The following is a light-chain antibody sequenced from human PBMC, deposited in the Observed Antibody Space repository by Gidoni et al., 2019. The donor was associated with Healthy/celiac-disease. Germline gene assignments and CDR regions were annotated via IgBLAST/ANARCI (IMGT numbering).Light chain of an antibody. CDR1: QLGSSN. V-gene: IGKV3-15*01. J-gene: IGKJ1*01. Sequence: EIVMTQSPATLSVSPGARATLSCRASQLGSSNLALYQQKPGQAPRLLIYGASTRATGIPARFSGSGSGREFTLTISSLQSEDFAVYYCQQYNNWPPWTFGQGTKVEIK. CDR3: QQYNNWPPWT. CDR2: GAS.